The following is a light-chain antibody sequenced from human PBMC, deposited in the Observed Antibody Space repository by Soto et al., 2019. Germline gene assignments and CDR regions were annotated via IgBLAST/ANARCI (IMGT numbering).Light chain of an antibody. J-gene: IGKJ4*01. CDR1: QGINNW. CDR3: QQSNSFPLT. V-gene: IGKV1D-12*01. CDR2: TTS. Sequence: DLQMTQSPSSVSASVGDRVTITCRASQGINNWLAWYQQKPGKAPKLLIYTTSSLQSGVPSRFSGSGSGTDFTLTSSSLQPEEFATYYCQQSNSFPLTFGGGTKVEIK.